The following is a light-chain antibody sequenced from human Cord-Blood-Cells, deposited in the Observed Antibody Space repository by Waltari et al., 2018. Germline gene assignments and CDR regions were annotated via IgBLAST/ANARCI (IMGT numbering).Light chain of an antibody. Sequence: QAVLTQPASLSASPGASASLTCPSRSGINFGIYRIFWYQQKPGSPPQYLLRYKSDSDKQQGAGVPSRFSGSKDASANAGILLISGLQSEDEADYYCMIWHSSAWVFGGGTKLTVL. J-gene: IGLJ3*02. CDR3: MIWHSSAWV. V-gene: IGLV5-45*01. CDR2: YKSDSDK. CDR1: SGINFGIYR.